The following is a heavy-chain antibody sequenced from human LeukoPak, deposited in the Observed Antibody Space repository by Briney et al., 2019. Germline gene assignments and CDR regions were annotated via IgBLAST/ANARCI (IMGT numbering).Heavy chain of an antibody. V-gene: IGHV4-30-4*07. J-gene: IGHJ1*01. CDR3: ARLKYYYDASGYRAEYFQH. CDR1: GGSISSGGYS. D-gene: IGHD3-22*01. Sequence: NPSQTLSLTCAVSGGSISSGGYSWSWIRQPPGKGLEWIGYIYYSGSTYYNPSLKSRVTISVDTSKNQFSLKLSSVTAADTAVYYCARLKYYYDASGYRAEYFQHWGQGTLVTVSS. CDR2: IYYSGST.